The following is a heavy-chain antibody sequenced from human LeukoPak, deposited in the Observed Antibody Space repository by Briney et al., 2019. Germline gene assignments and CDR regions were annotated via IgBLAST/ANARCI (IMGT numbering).Heavy chain of an antibody. J-gene: IGHJ4*02. CDR2: MKPDGSEE. Sequence: GGSLRLSCAASGFTFSIYWMSWVRQAPGKGLEWVANMKPDGSEEYYVDSVKGRFTISRDNVKNSLYLQMNSLRAEDTAVYYCAKSYYGGWGQGTLVTVSS. D-gene: IGHD3-10*01. V-gene: IGHV3-7*01. CDR1: GFTFSIYW. CDR3: AKSYYGG.